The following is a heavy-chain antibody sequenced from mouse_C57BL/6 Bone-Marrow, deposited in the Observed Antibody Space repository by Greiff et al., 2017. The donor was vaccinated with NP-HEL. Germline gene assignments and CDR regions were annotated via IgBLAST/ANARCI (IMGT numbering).Heavy chain of an antibody. CDR1: GYTFTSYG. CDR2: IYIGTGYT. CDR3: ARGGWPRYYFDY. D-gene: IGHD3-3*01. Sequence: EVQLQQSGAELVRPGSSVKMSCKTSGYTFTSYGINWVKQRPGQGLEWIGYIYIGTGYTEYNEKFKGKATLTSDTSSSTAYMQLSSLTSEDSAIYFCARGGWPRYYFDYWGQGTTLTVSS. V-gene: IGHV1-58*01. J-gene: IGHJ2*01.